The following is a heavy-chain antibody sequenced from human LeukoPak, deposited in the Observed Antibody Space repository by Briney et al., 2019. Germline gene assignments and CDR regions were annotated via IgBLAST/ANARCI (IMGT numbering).Heavy chain of an antibody. Sequence: PGGSLRLSCAASGFTFSSYEMNWVRQAPGKGLEWVSYISSSGSTIYYADSVKGRFTISRDNAKNSLYLQMTSLRAEDTAVYYCASLLELTAKDYWGQGTLVTVSS. CDR3: ASLLELTAKDY. CDR2: ISSSGSTI. D-gene: IGHD1-7*01. J-gene: IGHJ4*02. CDR1: GFTFSSYE. V-gene: IGHV3-48*03.